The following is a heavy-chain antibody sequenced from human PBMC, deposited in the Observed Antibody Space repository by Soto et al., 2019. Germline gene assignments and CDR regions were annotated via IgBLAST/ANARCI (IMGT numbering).Heavy chain of an antibody. CDR3: ARDRADCSGGSCPYYYYGMDV. J-gene: IGHJ6*02. CDR1: GYTFTSSY. CDR2: INPSGGST. D-gene: IGHD2-15*01. V-gene: IGHV1-46*01. Sequence: SGKVSCKASGYTFTSSYMHGGRQAPGQGLEWMGIINPSGGSTSYAQKFQGRVTMTRDTSTSTVYMELSSLRSEDTAVYYCARDRADCSGGSCPYYYYGMDVWG.